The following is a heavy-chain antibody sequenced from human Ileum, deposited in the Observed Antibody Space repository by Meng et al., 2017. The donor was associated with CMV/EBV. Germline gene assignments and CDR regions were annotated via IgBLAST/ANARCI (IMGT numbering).Heavy chain of an antibody. CDR1: GRDLRDRN. CDR3: GRGGGFVTDY. CDR2: KKKKEKGKKK. J-gene: IGHJ4*02. V-gene: IGHV3-72*01. Sequence: AAGRDLRDRNKNGEGKAEGKGVEWNENKKKKEKGKKKNEEETGKGRITISRDDSKNSMYLQMNSLKAEDTGVYDCGRGGGFVTDYWGQGALVTVSS. D-gene: IGHD6-19*01.